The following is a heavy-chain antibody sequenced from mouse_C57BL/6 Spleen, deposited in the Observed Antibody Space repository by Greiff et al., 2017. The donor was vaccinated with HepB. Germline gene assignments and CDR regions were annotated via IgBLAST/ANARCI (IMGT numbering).Heavy chain of an antibody. CDR3: TREGNYYGSSLYYFDY. V-gene: IGHV5-9-1*02. J-gene: IGHJ2*01. CDR2: ISSGGDYI. D-gene: IGHD1-1*01. CDR1: GFTFSSYA. Sequence: EVQRVESGEGLVKPGGSLKLSCAASGFTFSSYAMSWVRQTPEKRLEWVAYISSGGDYIYYADTVKGRFTISRDNARNTLYLQMSSLKSEDTAMYYCTREGNYYGSSLYYFDYWGQGTTLTVSS.